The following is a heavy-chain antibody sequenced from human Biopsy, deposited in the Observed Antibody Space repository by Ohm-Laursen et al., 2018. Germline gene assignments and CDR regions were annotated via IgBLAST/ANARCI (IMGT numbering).Heavy chain of an antibody. Sequence: SLRLSCSASGFTFNRYDMHWVRQVSGKGLEWVSAVGNAGDTYYSASVKGRFTISRENAKNSLYLQMNSLRAGDTAVYYCARARDYYDSSGYYYGYYYYNMDVWGKGTTVTVSS. V-gene: IGHV3-13*01. J-gene: IGHJ6*04. CDR2: VGNAGDT. D-gene: IGHD3-22*01. CDR3: ARARDYYDSSGYYYGYYYYNMDV. CDR1: GFTFNRYD.